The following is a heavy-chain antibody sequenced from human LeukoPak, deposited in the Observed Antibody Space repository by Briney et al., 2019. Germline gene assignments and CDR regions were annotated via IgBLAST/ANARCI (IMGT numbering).Heavy chain of an antibody. CDR3: ASSQPAPGSYRAFDI. CDR1: GFTFSSYE. Sequence: GRSLRLSCAASGFTFSSYEMNWVRQAPGKGLEWVSYISSSGSTIYYADSVKGRFTISRDNAKNSLYLQMNSLRAEDTAVYYCASSQPAPGSYRAFDIWGQGTMVTVSS. V-gene: IGHV3-48*03. CDR2: ISSSGSTI. J-gene: IGHJ3*02. D-gene: IGHD1-26*01.